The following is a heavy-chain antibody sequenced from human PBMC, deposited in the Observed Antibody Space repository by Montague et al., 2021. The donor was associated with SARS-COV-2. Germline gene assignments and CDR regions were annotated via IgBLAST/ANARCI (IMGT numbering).Heavy chain of an antibody. CDR3: ARNRVRAAAGTRYYFDY. J-gene: IGHJ4*02. D-gene: IGHD6-13*01. V-gene: IGHV3-33*01. Sequence: SLRLSCAASGFTFSSYGMHWVRQAPGKGLEWVAVIWYDGSNKYYADYLKGRFTISRDNSKKTLHLQKNSLRAEDTAVYYCARNRVRAAAGTRYYFDYWGQGTLVTVSS. CDR2: IWYDGSNK. CDR1: GFTFSSYG.